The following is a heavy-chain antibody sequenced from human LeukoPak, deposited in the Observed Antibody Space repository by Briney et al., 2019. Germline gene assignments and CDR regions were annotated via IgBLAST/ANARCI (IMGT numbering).Heavy chain of an antibody. Sequence: GGSLRLSCAASGFTFSSYAMHWVRQAPGKGLEWVAVISYDGSNKYYADSVKGRFTISRGNSKNTLYLQMNSLRAEDTAVYYCAREPSGYEPYYYFDYWGQGTLVTVSS. CDR3: AREPSGYEPYYYFDY. V-gene: IGHV3-30*04. CDR1: GFTFSSYA. J-gene: IGHJ4*02. D-gene: IGHD5-12*01. CDR2: ISYDGSNK.